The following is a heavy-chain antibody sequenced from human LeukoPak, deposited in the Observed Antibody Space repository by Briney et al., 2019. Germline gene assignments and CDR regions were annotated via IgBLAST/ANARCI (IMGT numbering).Heavy chain of an antibody. CDR2: TSHGSSRI. V-gene: IGHV3-48*01. J-gene: IGHJ4*02. CDR1: GFTFSSYS. D-gene: IGHD5-18*01. Sequence: GGSLRLSCAASGFTFSSYSMNWVRQAPGKGLEWISYTSHGSSRIFYADFVEGRFTVSRDDAKNALYLQMNNLRVEDTAVYHCARDPGYSYAMDSWGQGTLVIVSS. CDR3: ARDPGYSYAMDS.